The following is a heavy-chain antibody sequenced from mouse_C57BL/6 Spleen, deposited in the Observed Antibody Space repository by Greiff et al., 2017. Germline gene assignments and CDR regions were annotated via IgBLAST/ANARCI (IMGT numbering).Heavy chain of an antibody. CDR1: GYSITSGYY. CDR2: ISYDGSN. V-gene: IGHV3-6*01. CDR3: AREGNYWYFDV. Sequence: EVQLVESGPGLVKPSQSLSLTCSVTGYSITSGYYWNWIRQFPGNKLEWMGYISYDGSNNYNPSLKNRISITRDTSKNQFFLKLNSVTTEDTATYYCAREGNYWYFDVWGTGTTVTVSS. J-gene: IGHJ1*03. D-gene: IGHD2-1*01.